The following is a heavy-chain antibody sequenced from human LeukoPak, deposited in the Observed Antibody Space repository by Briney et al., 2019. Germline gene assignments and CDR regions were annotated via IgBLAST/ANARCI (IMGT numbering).Heavy chain of an antibody. CDR3: ARGFRSVTTWGYFDY. D-gene: IGHD4-17*01. J-gene: IGHJ4*02. CDR1: GFTVSTNY. Sequence: GGSLRLSCAASGFTVSTNYMSWVRQALGKGLEWVSLIYSGGGTYYADSVKGRFTISRDNSRNTLSLQMNSLRVDDTAVYYCARGFRSVTTWGYFDYWGQGALVTVSS. CDR2: IYSGGGT. V-gene: IGHV3-66*01.